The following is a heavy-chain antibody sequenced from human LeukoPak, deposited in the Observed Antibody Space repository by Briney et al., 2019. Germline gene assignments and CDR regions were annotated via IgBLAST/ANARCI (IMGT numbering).Heavy chain of an antibody. CDR3: TTEGGWSYYFDY. CDR2: IKSKTDAGTT. Sequence: PGGSLRLSCAASGFTFNNARMSWVRQAPGKGLELVGRIKSKTDAGTTDYAAPVKGRFTISRDESKNTLYLQMNSLKTEDTAVYYCTTEGGWSYYFDYWGQGTLVTVSS. J-gene: IGHJ4*02. CDR1: GFTFNNAR. D-gene: IGHD2-15*01. V-gene: IGHV3-15*01.